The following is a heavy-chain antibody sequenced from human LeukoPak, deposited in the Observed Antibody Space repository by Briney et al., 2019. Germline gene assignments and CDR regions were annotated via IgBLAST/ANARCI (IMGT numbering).Heavy chain of an antibody. D-gene: IGHD6-19*01. J-gene: IGHJ6*03. Sequence: ASVKVSCKASGYTFTSYGISWVRQAPGQGLEWMGWISAYNGNTNYAQKLQGRVTMTTDTPTSTAYMDLRSLRSDDTAVYYCARESSGWYIDYYYYMDVWGKGTTVTISS. CDR3: ARESSGWYIDYYYYMDV. V-gene: IGHV1-18*01. CDR1: GYTFTSYG. CDR2: ISAYNGNT.